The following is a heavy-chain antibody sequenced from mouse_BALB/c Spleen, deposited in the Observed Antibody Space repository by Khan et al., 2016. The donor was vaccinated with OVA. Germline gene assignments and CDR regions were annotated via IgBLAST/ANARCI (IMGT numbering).Heavy chain of an antibody. D-gene: IGHD2-14*01. CDR2: VNTHSGVP. CDR1: GYTFTTAG. CDR3: ARGGAAYYRNDGGAMDY. Sequence: QIQLVQSGPELKKPGETVRISCKASGYTFTTAGMQWVQKMPGKGLKWIGWVNTHSGVPKYAEDFKGRFAFSLETSASTAYLQNTNIKNEDKTTYFCARGGAAYYRNDGGAMDYWGQGTSVTVSS. V-gene: IGHV9-4*02. J-gene: IGHJ4*01.